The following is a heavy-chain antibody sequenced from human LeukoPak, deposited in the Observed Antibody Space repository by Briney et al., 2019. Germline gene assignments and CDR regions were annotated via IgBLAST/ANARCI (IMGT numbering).Heavy chain of an antibody. Sequence: GESLQISCKGSGYSFTSYWIGWVRQMPGKGLEWMGIIYPGDSDTRYSPSFQGQVTISADKSISTAYLQWSSLKASDTAMYYCARGFYCSGCSCYLDYWGQGTLVTVSS. D-gene: IGHD2-15*01. CDR3: ARGFYCSGCSCYLDY. CDR1: GYSFTSYW. CDR2: IYPGDSDT. V-gene: IGHV5-51*01. J-gene: IGHJ4*02.